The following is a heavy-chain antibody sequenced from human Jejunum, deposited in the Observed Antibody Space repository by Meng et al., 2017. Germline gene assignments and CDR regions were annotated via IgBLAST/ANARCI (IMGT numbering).Heavy chain of an antibody. V-gene: IGHV3-7*01. CDR1: GFTFSNYW. D-gene: IGHD3-16*01. J-gene: IGHJ4*02. CDR3: TRDVRFGYFDY. CDR2: INQGGSDK. Sequence: GESLKISCEASGFTFSNYWMDWVRQAPGKGLEWVATINQGGSDKYYVDSLEGRISISRDNAKNSLYLQINSLRAEDTAVYYCTRDVRFGYFDYWGQGTLVTVSS.